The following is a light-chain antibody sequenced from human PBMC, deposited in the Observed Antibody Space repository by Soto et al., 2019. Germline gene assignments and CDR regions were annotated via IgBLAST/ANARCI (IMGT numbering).Light chain of an antibody. CDR2: DAS. CDR3: QQYYNWPRT. Sequence: ETMMTQSPDTLSVSLGERATLSCRASQSLRSSLAWYQQKPGQAPRLLIYDASTRATGIPARFSGSGSGTDFTLTISGLQSEDFAVYYCQQYYNWPRTFGQGTRLEIK. CDR1: QSLRSS. V-gene: IGKV3-15*01. J-gene: IGKJ5*01.